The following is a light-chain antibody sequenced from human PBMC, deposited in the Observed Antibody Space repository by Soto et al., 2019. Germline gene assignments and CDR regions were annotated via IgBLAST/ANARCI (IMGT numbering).Light chain of an antibody. V-gene: IGLV1-40*01. CDR3: QSYDSSLHNWV. J-gene: IGLJ3*02. CDR1: SSNIGAGYD. CDR2: GNN. Sequence: QAVVTQPPSVSGAPGQGVTISCTGSSSNIGAGYDVHWYQQFPGTAPKLLIYGNNNRPSGVPDRFSGSKSGTSASLAISGLQAEDEADYYCQSYDSSLHNWVFGGGTKLTVL.